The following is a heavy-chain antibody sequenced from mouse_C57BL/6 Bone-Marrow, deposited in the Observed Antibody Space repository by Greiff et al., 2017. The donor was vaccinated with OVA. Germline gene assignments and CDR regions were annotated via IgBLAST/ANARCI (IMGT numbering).Heavy chain of an antibody. CDR2: IDPENGDT. D-gene: IGHD2-5*01. CDR1: GFNIKDDY. J-gene: IGHJ4*01. V-gene: IGHV14-4*01. CDR3: TTDSNYVDYAMDY. Sequence: EVQLQQSGAELVRPGASVKLSCTASGFNIKDDYMHWVKQRPEQGLEWIGWIDPENGDTEYASKFQGKATITADTSSNTAYLQLSSLTSEDTAVYYCTTDSNYVDYAMDYWGQGTSVTVSS.